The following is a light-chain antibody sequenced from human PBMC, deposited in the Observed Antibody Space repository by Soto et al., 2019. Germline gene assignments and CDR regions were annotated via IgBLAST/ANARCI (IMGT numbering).Light chain of an antibody. CDR2: AAS. Sequence: DIQMTQSPSSVSASVGDRVTITCRASPGIRNLLAWYQQKPGKAPKLLIYAASNLQSGVTSRFSGSGSGTDFTLAISSLQTADFATYYCQQADSSPLSFGGETQVEIK. CDR3: QQADSSPLS. V-gene: IGKV1-12*01. J-gene: IGKJ4*01. CDR1: PGIRNL.